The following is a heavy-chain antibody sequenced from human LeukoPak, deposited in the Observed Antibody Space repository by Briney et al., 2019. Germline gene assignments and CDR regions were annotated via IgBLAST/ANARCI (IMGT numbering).Heavy chain of an antibody. V-gene: IGHV4-4*07. Sequence: SETLSLTCTVSGGSISSYYWSWIRQPAGKGLEWIGRIYTSGSTNYNPSLKSRVTISVDTSKNQFSLKLSSVTAADTAVYYCASAYSSSWQTDDAFDIWGQGTMVTVSS. J-gene: IGHJ3*02. CDR2: IYTSGST. CDR1: GGSISSYY. D-gene: IGHD6-13*01. CDR3: ASAYSSSWQTDDAFDI.